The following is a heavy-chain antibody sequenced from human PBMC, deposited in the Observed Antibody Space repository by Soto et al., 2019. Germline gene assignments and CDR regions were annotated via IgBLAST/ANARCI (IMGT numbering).Heavy chain of an antibody. V-gene: IGHV1-3*01. D-gene: IGHD6-19*01. CDR3: ARSSSPYSSGWPDY. Sequence: ASVKVSCKASGYTFTSYAMHWVRQAPGQRLEWMGWINAGNGNTKYSQNFQGRVTITRDTSASTAYMELSSLRSEDTAVYYCARSSSPYSSGWPDYWGQGTLVTVSS. CDR2: INAGNGNT. CDR1: GYTFTSYA. J-gene: IGHJ4*02.